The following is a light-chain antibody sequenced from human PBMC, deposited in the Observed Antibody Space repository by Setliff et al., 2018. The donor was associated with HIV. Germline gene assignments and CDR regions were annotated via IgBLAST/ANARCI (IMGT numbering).Light chain of an antibody. J-gene: IGLJ1*01. CDR2: DVS. CDR3: CSYAGSGTYV. CDR1: SSDVGSYNL. V-gene: IGLV2-23*02. Sequence: QSVLTQPASVSGSPGQSITISCTGTSSDVGSYNLVSWYQQHPGKAPKLMIYDVSKRPSGVSNRFSGSKSGNTSSLTISGLQAEDEADYYCCSYAGSGTYVFGTGTKVT.